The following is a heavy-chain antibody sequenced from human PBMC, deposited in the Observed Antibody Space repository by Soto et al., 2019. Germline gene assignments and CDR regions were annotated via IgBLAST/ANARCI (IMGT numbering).Heavy chain of an antibody. Sequence: SVKVSCKSSVYTLTRYYMHLVRQAPGQGLEWMGIINPSGGSTSYAQKFQGRVTMTRDTSTRTVYMELSSLRSEDTAVYYCAREQSYGGYGDWGQGTLVTVSS. V-gene: IGHV1-46*01. CDR1: VYTLTRYY. D-gene: IGHD5-12*01. CDR3: AREQSYGGYGD. J-gene: IGHJ4*02. CDR2: INPSGGST.